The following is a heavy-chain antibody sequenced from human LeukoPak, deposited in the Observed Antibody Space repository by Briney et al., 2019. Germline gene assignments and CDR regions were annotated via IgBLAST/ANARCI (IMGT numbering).Heavy chain of an antibody. Sequence: SETLSLTCAVYGGSFSGYYWSWIRQPPGKGLEWIGYIYYSGSTNYNPSLRSRVTISVDTSKNQFSLKLSSVTAADTAVYYCATQGLLGGDNFDYWGQGTLVTVSS. CDR3: ATQGLLGGDNFDY. CDR1: GGSFSGYY. D-gene: IGHD6-25*01. CDR2: IYYSGST. V-gene: IGHV4-59*12. J-gene: IGHJ4*02.